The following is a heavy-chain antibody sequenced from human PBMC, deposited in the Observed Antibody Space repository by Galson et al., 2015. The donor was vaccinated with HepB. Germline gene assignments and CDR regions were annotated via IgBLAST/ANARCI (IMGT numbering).Heavy chain of an antibody. D-gene: IGHD3-10*01. CDR1: GFTFSDYY. V-gene: IGHV3-11*05. CDR3: ARDLSMSRGFRELLLYYYYYMDV. CDR2: ISSSSSYT. J-gene: IGHJ6*03. Sequence: SLRLSCAASGFTFSDYYMSWIRQAPGKGLEWVSYISSSSSYTNYADSVKGRFTISRDNARNSLYLQMNSLRTEDTALYHCARDLSMSRGFRELLLYYYYYMDVWGKGTTVTVSS.